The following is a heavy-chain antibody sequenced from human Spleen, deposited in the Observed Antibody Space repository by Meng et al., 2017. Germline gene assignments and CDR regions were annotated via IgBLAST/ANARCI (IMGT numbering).Heavy chain of an antibody. CDR3: GKHLTHYSGYDRSYRPGYYFDS. D-gene: IGHD5-12*01. V-gene: IGHV3-23*01. J-gene: IGHJ4*02. CDR1: EFMFSDYA. CDR2: ISGSGGST. Sequence: GESLKISCAASEFMFSDYAVTWVRQVPGKGLEWVSSISGSGGSTYYSDSVKGRFTISRDNFQNSLFLQMNSLRGEYSAVYYCGKHLTHYSGYDRSYRPGYYFDSWSQGTLVTVSS.